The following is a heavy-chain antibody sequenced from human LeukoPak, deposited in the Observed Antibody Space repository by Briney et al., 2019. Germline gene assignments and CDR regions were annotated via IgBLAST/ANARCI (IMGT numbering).Heavy chain of an antibody. CDR1: GGSISSHY. CDR3: ARYSYGYTGGYYYYYMDV. CDR2: IYYNGST. J-gene: IGHJ6*03. V-gene: IGHV4-59*11. Sequence: SETLSLTCTVSGGSISSHYWSWIRQPPGKGLEWIGYIYYNGSTNYNPSLKSRVTISVDTSKNQFSLKLSSVTAADTAVYYCARYSYGYTGGYYYYYMDVWGKGTTVTVSS. D-gene: IGHD5-18*01.